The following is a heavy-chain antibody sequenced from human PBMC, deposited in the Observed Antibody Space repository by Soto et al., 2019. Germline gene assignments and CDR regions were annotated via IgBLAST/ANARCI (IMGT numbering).Heavy chain of an antibody. CDR2: IYWDDDK. CDR1: GFSLSTGGVG. CDR3: AHSRCGGDCLQYYSSHYYYGMDV. V-gene: IGHV2-5*02. Sequence: QITLKESGPSLVKPTQTLTLTCTFSGFSLSTGGVGVGWIRQPPGKALEWLALIYWDDDKRYSPSLRSRLTVTKDTSKSQVVLTMTNMDPVDTATYYCAHSRCGGDCLQYYSSHYYYGMDVWGQGTTVTVSS. D-gene: IGHD2-21*02. J-gene: IGHJ6*02.